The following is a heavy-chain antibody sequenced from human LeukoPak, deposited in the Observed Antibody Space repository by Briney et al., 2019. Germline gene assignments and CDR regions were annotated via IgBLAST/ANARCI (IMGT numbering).Heavy chain of an antibody. CDR3: ARDVSITLIRGVTFDH. V-gene: IGHV4-38-2*02. Sequence: PSETLSLTCTVSGYSISSDYYWGWIRQPPGKGLEWIGNIYQTGSTYYNPSLTSRVTISIDTSKNQFSLKLSSVTAADTAVYYCARDVSITLIRGVTFDHWGQGILVTVSS. CDR2: IYQTGST. D-gene: IGHD3-10*01. CDR1: GYSISSDYY. J-gene: IGHJ4*02.